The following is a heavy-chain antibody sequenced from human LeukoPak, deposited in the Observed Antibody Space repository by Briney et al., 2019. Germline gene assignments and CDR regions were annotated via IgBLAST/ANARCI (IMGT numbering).Heavy chain of an antibody. J-gene: IGHJ4*02. CDR2: ISSGSSYT. D-gene: IGHD1-14*01. CDR1: GFTFSDYY. V-gene: IGHV3-11*03. CDR3: TKHKTTTVRLNYFDY. Sequence: PGGSLRLSCAASGFTFSDYYMSWIRQAPGKGLEWVSYISSGSSYTNYADSVKGRFTISRDNARNSLYLQMNSLRAEDTAAYYCTKHKTTTVRLNYFDYWGQGTLVTVSS.